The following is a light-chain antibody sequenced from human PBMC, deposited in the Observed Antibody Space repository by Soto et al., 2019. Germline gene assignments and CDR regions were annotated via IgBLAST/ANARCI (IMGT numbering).Light chain of an antibody. CDR1: QSVDTC. Sequence: DIQMTQSPSTLSASVGDRVTITCRASQSVDTCLAWYQQKPGKAPHLLIYKASSLATGVPSSFSGSGSVTEFTLTINSLQPDDFANYYCQQVYRYPWTFGQGTQVEIK. V-gene: IGKV1-5*03. CDR2: KAS. CDR3: QQVYRYPWT. J-gene: IGKJ1*01.